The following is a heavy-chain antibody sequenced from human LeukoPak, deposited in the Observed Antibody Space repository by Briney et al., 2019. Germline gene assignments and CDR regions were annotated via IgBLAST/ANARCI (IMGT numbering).Heavy chain of an antibody. D-gene: IGHD6-13*01. J-gene: IGHJ5*02. V-gene: IGHV4-59*08. Sequence: SETLSLTCTVSGGSISSYYWNWIRQPPGKGLEWIGYIYYSGSTNYNPSLKSRVAISVDASRAQFSLKLSSVTAADTAVYYCARITSSSWYKKNWFDPWGQGTLVTVSS. CDR1: GGSISSYY. CDR3: ARITSSSWYKKNWFDP. CDR2: IYYSGST.